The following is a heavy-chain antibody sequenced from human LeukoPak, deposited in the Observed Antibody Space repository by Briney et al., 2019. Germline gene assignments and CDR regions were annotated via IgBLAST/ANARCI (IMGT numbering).Heavy chain of an antibody. CDR3: ARAGYCSGGSCYALDY. D-gene: IGHD2-15*01. CDR1: GYTLTGYY. V-gene: IGHV1-2*02. J-gene: IGHJ4*02. CDR2: IDPNSGGT. Sequence: ASVKVSCKASGYTLTGYYMHWVRQAPGQGLEWMGWIDPNSGGTNYAQKFQGRVTPTRDTSISTAYMELSRLRSDDTAVYYCARAGYCSGGSCYALDYWGQGTLVSVSS.